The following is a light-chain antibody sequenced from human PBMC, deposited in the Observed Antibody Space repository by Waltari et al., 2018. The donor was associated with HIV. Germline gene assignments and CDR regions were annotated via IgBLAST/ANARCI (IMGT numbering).Light chain of an antibody. Sequence: QSALTQPASVSGSPGQSITISCTGTSIDVGGYNYVSSSQQHPGKAPKLMIYDVSNRPSGVSNRFSGSKSGNTASLTISGLQAEDEADYYCSSYTSSSTPYVVFGGGTKLTVL. CDR1: SIDVGGYNY. CDR2: DVS. V-gene: IGLV2-14*03. CDR3: SSYTSSSTPYVV. J-gene: IGLJ2*01.